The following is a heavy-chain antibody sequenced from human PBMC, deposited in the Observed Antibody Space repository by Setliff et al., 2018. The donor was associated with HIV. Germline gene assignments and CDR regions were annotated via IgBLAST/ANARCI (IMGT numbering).Heavy chain of an antibody. V-gene: IGHV4-34*01. J-gene: IGHJ2*01. Sequence: SETLSLTCAVYGGSFSGYFWSWIRQSPGKGLEWIGEFRHSGNTNINPSLKSRVTISGDTTTNQISLKLTSVTAADTAVYYCALKKDVAWFIDLWGRGTQVTVSS. D-gene: IGHD5-12*01. CDR1: GGSFSGYF. CDR3: ALKKDVAWFIDL. CDR2: FRHSGNT.